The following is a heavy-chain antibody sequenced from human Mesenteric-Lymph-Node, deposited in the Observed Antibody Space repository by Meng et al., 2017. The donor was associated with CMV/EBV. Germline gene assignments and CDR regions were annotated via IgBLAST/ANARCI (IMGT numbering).Heavy chain of an antibody. V-gene: IGHV3-11*04. D-gene: IGHD2-2*01. CDR1: GFGFSDYY. J-gene: IGHJ3*02. Sequence: GESLKISCEASGFGFSDYYMNWIRQAPGKGLEWISYISNSGSIVFYADSVKGRFTISRDNAKNSLYLQMNSVRAEDTAVYYCARDRGGYCSSTSCYHDAFDIWGQGTMVTVSS. CDR2: ISNSGSIV. CDR3: ARDRGGYCSSTSCYHDAFDI.